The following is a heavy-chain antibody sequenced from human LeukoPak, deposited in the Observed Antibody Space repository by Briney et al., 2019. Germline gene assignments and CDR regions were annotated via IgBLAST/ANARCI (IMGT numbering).Heavy chain of an antibody. J-gene: IGHJ4*02. V-gene: IGHV1-2*02. CDR2: INPNSGGT. D-gene: IGHD6-6*01. CDR3: ARDGIAARLFDY. CDR1: GYTFTGYY. Sequence: ASVKVSCKASGYTFTGYYMHWVRQAPGQGLEWMGWINPNSGGTNYAQKFQGRVTMTRDTSISTAYMELSRLRSEDTAVYYCARDGIAARLFDYWGQGTLVTVSS.